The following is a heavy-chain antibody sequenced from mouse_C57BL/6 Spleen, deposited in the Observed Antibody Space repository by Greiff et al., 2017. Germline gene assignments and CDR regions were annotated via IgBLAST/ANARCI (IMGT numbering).Heavy chain of an antibody. CDR2: IHPNSGST. D-gene: IGHD4-1*02. Sequence: VQLQQPGAELVKPGASVKLSCKASGYTFTSYWMHWVKQRPGQGLEWIGMIHPNSGSTNYNEKFKSKATLTVDKSSSTAYMQLSSLTSEDSAVYYCARTPTLYYFDYWGQGTTLTVSS. CDR3: ARTPTLYYFDY. CDR1: GYTFTSYW. J-gene: IGHJ2*01. V-gene: IGHV1-64*01.